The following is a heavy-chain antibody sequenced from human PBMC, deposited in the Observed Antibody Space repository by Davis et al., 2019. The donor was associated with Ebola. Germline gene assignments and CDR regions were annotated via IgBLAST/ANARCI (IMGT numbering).Heavy chain of an antibody. CDR2: ISSSSSYI. CDR3: ARAHDFWSGYYLDY. Sequence: GESLKISCAASGFTFSSYSMNWVRQAPGKGLEWVSSISSSSSYIYYADSVKGRFTISRDNAKNSLYLQMNSLRAEDTAVYYCARAHDFWSGYYLDYWGQGTLVTVSS. V-gene: IGHV3-21*01. D-gene: IGHD3-3*01. CDR1: GFTFSSYS. J-gene: IGHJ4*02.